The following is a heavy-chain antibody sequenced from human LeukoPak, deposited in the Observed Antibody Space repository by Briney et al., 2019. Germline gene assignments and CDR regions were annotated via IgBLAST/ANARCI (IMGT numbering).Heavy chain of an antibody. CDR1: GYTFTSYG. J-gene: IGHJ4*02. D-gene: IGHD6-19*01. CDR2: INPNSGGT. Sequence: ASVKVSCKASGYTFTSYGISWVRQAPGQGLEWMGWINPNSGGTNYAQKFQGRVTMTRDTSISTAYMELSRLRSDDTAVYYCARASHSSGFRRIDYWGQGTLVTVSS. CDR3: ARASHSSGFRRIDY. V-gene: IGHV1-2*02.